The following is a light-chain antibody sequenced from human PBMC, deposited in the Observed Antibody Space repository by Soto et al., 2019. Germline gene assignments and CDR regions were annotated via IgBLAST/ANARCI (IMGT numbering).Light chain of an antibody. J-gene: IGKJ2*01. CDR2: SAS. CDR3: QQSYRTPHT. V-gene: IGKV1-39*01. Sequence: DIQMTQSPSSLSASVGDRVTITCRASQGVSAYLLWYQQTQERAPTLLILSASNLVSGVPSRFSGSGSGTSFTLTISSLQPEDFATCYCQQSYRTPHTFGQGTKLETK. CDR1: QGVSAY.